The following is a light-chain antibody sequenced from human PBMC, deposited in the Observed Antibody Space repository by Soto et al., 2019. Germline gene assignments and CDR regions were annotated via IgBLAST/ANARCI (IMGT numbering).Light chain of an antibody. CDR3: QQYGFFPLT. V-gene: IGKV1-5*03. CDR1: QSISSW. J-gene: IGKJ4*01. CDR2: KAS. Sequence: DIQMTQSPSTVSASVGDRVTITCRASQSISSWLAWYQQKPGKAPKLLIQKASSLESGVPSRFSGSGSGTEFTLAISSLQPDDFATYYCQQYGFFPLTFGGGTKVEIK.